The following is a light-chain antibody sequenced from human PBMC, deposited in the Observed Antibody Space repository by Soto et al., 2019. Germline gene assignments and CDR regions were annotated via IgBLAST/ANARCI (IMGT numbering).Light chain of an antibody. V-gene: IGLV2-14*03. Sequence: QSALTQPASVSGSPGQSITISCTGTSSDVGHYDYVSWYQQHPGKAPRLMIYDVNNRPSGVSNRFSGSKSGNTASLTISGLQAEDEADYYCNSYSTSSTPLVFGGRTKLTVL. CDR2: DVN. CDR3: NSYSTSSTPLV. CDR1: SSDVGHYDY. J-gene: IGLJ2*01.